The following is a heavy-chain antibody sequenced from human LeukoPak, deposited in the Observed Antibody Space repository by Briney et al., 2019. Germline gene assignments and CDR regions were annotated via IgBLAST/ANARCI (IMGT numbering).Heavy chain of an antibody. Sequence: GRSLRLSCAASGFTFDTHGMHWVRQAPGKGLEWVAVIWYDGGIKYYSDSVKGRFTISRDNSQNTLYLQMNSLRAEDTAVYYCVRISCTGSRCKPYSYYDMDVWGQGTTVTVSS. CDR1: GFTFDTHG. CDR2: IWYDGGIK. V-gene: IGHV3-33*01. CDR3: VRISCTGSRCKPYSYYDMDV. J-gene: IGHJ6*02. D-gene: IGHD2-15*01.